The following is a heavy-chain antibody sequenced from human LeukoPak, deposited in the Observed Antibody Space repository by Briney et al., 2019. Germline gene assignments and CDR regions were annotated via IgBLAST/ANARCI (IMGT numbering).Heavy chain of an antibody. J-gene: IGHJ4*02. V-gene: IGHV3-9*01. CDR2: ISWNSGSI. CDR3: AKDRERYFDWLYLFDY. Sequence: GRSLRLSCAASGFTFDDYAMHWVRQAPGKGLEWVSGISWNSGSIGYADSVKGRFTISRDNSKNTLYLQMNSLRAEDTAVYYCAKDRERYFDWLYLFDYWGQGTLVTVSS. CDR1: GFTFDDYA. D-gene: IGHD3-9*01.